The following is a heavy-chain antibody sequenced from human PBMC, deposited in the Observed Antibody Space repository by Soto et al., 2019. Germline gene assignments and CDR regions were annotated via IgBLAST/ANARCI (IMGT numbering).Heavy chain of an antibody. V-gene: IGHV4-39*01. CDR1: GGSISSSSYS. J-gene: IGHJ6*02. CDR2: IYYSGST. Sequence: SETLSLTCPVSGGSISSSSYSWCWIRQPPGKGLEWIGSIYYSGSTYYNPSLKSRVTISVDTSKNQFSLKLSSVTAADTAVYYCARRRVDTAMKGYYYYGMDVWGQGTTVT. CDR3: ARRRVDTAMKGYYYYGMDV. D-gene: IGHD5-18*01.